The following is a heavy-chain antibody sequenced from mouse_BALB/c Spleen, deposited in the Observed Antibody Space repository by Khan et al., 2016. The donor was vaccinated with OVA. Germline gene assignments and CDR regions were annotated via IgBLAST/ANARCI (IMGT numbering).Heavy chain of an antibody. CDR2: INSDGYYT. D-gene: IGHD4-1*01. J-gene: IGHJ3*01. V-gene: IGHV5-6*01. CDR1: GFTFSAYS. CDR3: ASHLTGSFAY. Sequence: EVQLVESGGDLMKPGGSLKLSCAASGFTFSAYSMSWVRQTPDKRLEWVATINSDGYYTYYPDSVQRRFTISRNNAKNPLSLQMSSLRSEDTAIYYCASHLTGSFAYWGQGTLVTVSA.